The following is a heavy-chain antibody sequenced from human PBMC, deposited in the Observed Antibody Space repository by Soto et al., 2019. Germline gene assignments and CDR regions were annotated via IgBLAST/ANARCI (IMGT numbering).Heavy chain of an antibody. V-gene: IGHV4-31*03. J-gene: IGHJ6*03. CDR3: ARGGSAARAAKNYYYYMDV. Sequence: SETLSLTCTVSGGSISSGGYYWSWIRQHPGKGLEWIGYIYYSGSTYYNPSLKSRVTISVDTSKNQFSLKLSSVTAADTAVYYCARGGSAARAAKNYYYYMDVWGKGTTVTVSS. CDR2: IYYSGST. CDR1: GGSISSGGYY. D-gene: IGHD6-6*01.